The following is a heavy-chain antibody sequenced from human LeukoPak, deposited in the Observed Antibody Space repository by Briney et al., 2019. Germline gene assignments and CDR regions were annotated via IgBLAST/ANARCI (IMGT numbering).Heavy chain of an antibody. V-gene: IGHV3-11*01. D-gene: IGHD3-22*01. Sequence: GVSLRLSCVASGFSFSDYYMNWFRQAPGKGLEWLSYISGSGHNILYTDSVKGRFTVSRDNVQKTVFLQKNSLRADDTAVYYCARDLFSFYYDSSGYCDYWGQGTRVTVSS. CDR2: ISGSGHNI. J-gene: IGHJ4*02. CDR3: ARDLFSFYYDSSGYCDY. CDR1: GFSFSDYY.